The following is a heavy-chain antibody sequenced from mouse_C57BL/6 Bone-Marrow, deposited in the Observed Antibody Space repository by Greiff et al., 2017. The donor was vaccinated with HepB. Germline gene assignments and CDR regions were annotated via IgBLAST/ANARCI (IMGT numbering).Heavy chain of an antibody. J-gene: IGHJ3*01. D-gene: IGHD2-4*01. CDR1: GYTFTSYW. V-gene: IGHV1-64*01. CDR2: IHPNSGST. CDR3: ARIGDLIYYDYAAWFAY. Sequence: QVQLQQPGAELVKPGASVKLSCKASGYTFTSYWMHWVKQRPEQGLEWIGMIHPNSGSTNYNEKFKSKATLTVDKSSSTAYMQLSSLTSEDSAVYYCARIGDLIYYDYAAWFAYWGQGTLVTVSA.